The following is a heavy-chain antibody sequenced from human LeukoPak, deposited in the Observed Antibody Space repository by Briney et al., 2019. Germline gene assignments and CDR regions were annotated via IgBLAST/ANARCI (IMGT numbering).Heavy chain of an antibody. Sequence: GGPLRLSCAASGFTFSSYSMNWVRQAPGKGLEWVSYISSSSSTIYYADSVKGRFTISRDNAKNSLYLQMNSLRDDDTAVYYCASSRGYSYGLGYWGQGTLVTVSS. CDR3: ASSRGYSYGLGY. D-gene: IGHD5-18*01. J-gene: IGHJ4*02. V-gene: IGHV3-48*02. CDR2: ISSSSSTI. CDR1: GFTFSSYS.